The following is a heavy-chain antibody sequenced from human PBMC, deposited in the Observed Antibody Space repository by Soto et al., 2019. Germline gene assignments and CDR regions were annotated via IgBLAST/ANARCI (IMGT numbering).Heavy chain of an antibody. CDR1: GYTFTGYY. CDR3: ARGGYSYGYGYYYYGMDV. V-gene: IGHV1-2*04. CDR2: INPNSGGT. Sequence: ASVKVSCKASGYTFTGYYMHWVRQAPGQGLEWMGWINPNSGGTNYAQKFQGWVTMTRDTSISTAYMGLSRLRSDDTAVYYCARGGYSYGYGYYYYGMDVWGQGTTVTVSS. D-gene: IGHD5-18*01. J-gene: IGHJ6*02.